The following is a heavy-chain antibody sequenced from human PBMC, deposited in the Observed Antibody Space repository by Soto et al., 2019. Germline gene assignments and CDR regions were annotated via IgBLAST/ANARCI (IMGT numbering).Heavy chain of an antibody. D-gene: IGHD5-12*01. CDR3: AKDMGVTTTYYFDY. V-gene: IGHV3-9*01. CDR2: ISWNSGSI. Sequence: PGGSLRLSCAASGFTFDDYAMHWVRQAPGKGLEWVSGISWNSGSIGYADSVKGRFTISRDNAKNSLYLQMNSLRAEDTALYYCAKDMGVTTTYYFDYWGQGTLVTVSS. J-gene: IGHJ4*02. CDR1: GFTFDDYA.